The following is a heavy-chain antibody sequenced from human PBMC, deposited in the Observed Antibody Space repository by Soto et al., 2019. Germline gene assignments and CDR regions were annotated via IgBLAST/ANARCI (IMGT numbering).Heavy chain of an antibody. V-gene: IGHV1-69*01. D-gene: IGHD3-10*02. J-gene: IGHJ6*02. CDR2: FIPIFGTT. Sequence: QVSLVQSGSEVKKSGSSVKVSCKAPGGTLLSYALSWVRQVPGHGLEWLGEFIPIFGTTNHPQKFQGRVTITADESTTTVYKDLDSLTHEDTAVYYCATGAVRVITMTDYHYVLTDWGQGTTVIVSS. CDR1: GGTLLSYA. CDR3: ATGAVRVITMTDYHYVLTD.